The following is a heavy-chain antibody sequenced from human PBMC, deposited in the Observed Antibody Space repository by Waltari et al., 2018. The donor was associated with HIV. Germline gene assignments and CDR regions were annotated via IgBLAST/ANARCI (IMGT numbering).Heavy chain of an antibody. CDR2: IIPKFGTV. J-gene: IGHJ3*01. V-gene: IGHV1-69*01. CDR3: ARGGCSGGTCYSKSFDL. CDR1: GGTFGSYT. D-gene: IGHD2-15*01. Sequence: QVQLVQSGAEMKMSGSSVKVSCKASGGTFGSYTISWVRQAPGQGLEWMGGIIPKFGTVKYAQKFQGRVTMTADESTSTVYLELTSLRSDDTAVYYCARGGCSGGTCYSKSFDLWGQGTLVTVSS.